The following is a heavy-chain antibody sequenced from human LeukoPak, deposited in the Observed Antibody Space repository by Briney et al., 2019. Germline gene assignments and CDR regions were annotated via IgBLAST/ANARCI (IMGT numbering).Heavy chain of an antibody. J-gene: IGHJ5*02. CDR3: ARDAIVVATNWFDP. Sequence: SETLSLTCTVSDGSISDYSWSWIRQPPGKGLEWIGYIYYSGSTNYNPSLKSRVTISLDTSKNQFSLKLSSVTAADTAVYYCARDAIVVATNWFDPWGQGTLVTISS. CDR1: DGSISDYS. CDR2: IYYSGST. D-gene: IGHD1-26*01. V-gene: IGHV4-59*01.